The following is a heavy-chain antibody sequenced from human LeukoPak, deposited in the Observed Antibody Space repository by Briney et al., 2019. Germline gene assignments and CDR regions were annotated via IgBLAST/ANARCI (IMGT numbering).Heavy chain of an antibody. Sequence: PSETLSLTCTVSGGSISSYYWSWIRQPPGKGLEWIGYIYYSGSTNYNPSLKSRVTISVDTSKNQFSLKLSSVTAADTAVYYCARVDCSSTSCHPGFDYWGQGTLVTVSS. V-gene: IGHV4-59*01. CDR1: GGSISSYY. J-gene: IGHJ4*02. CDR3: ARVDCSSTSCHPGFDY. CDR2: IYYSGST. D-gene: IGHD2-2*01.